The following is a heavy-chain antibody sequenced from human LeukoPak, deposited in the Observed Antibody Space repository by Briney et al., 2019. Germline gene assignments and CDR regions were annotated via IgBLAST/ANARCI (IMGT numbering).Heavy chain of an antibody. Sequence: ASVKVSCKASGYTFTNYYIHWVRQAPGQGLEWMGIINPGGVSITYAQKFQGRVTMTRDTSTSTVYMELSSLRSEDTAVYYCAREFFVAAAGTDYWGQGTLVTVSS. J-gene: IGHJ4*02. V-gene: IGHV1-46*01. CDR3: AREFFVAAAGTDY. CDR1: GYTFTNYY. CDR2: INPGGVSI. D-gene: IGHD6-13*01.